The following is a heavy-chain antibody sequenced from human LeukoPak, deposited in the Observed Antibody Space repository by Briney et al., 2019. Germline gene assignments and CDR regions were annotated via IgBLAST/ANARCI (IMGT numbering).Heavy chain of an antibody. CDR1: SGSISSSSYY. D-gene: IGHD6-13*01. J-gene: IGHJ4*02. V-gene: IGHV4-39*01. CDR2: IYYSGSS. CDR3: ARHSRPFFDY. Sequence: PSETLSLTCTVSSGSISSSSYYWGWIRQPPGKGLEWIGSIYYSGSSHYNPSLKGRVTISVDTSKNQFSLKLSTVTAADTAVYYCARHSRPFFDYWGQGTLVTASS.